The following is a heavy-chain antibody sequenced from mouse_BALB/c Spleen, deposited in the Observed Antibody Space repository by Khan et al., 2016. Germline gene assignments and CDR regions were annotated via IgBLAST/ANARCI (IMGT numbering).Heavy chain of an antibody. Sequence: EVQLQESGGGLVQPGGSLKLSCAASGFDFSRYWMSWVRPPPGKGLEWIGEINPDSSTINYTPSLKDKFIISRDNAKNTLYLPMSKLRSEATALYYCASYDGYFYGYFDGWGAGTTVTVSS. D-gene: IGHD2-3*01. J-gene: IGHJ1*01. CDR1: GFDFSRYW. CDR3: ASYDGYFYGYFDG. CDR2: INPDSSTI. V-gene: IGHV4-1*02.